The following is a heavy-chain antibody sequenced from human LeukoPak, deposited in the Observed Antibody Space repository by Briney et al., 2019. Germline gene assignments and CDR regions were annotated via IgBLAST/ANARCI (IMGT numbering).Heavy chain of an antibody. J-gene: IGHJ6*03. D-gene: IGHD1-26*01. Sequence: ASVKVSCKASGYTFTGYYMHWVRQAPGQGLEWMGWINPNSGGTNYAQKFQGRVTMTRDTSIGTAYMELSRLRSDDTAVYYCARSHVGWVGYYYYYMDVWGKGTTVTVSS. CDR1: GYTFTGYY. CDR3: ARSHVGWVGYYYYYMDV. CDR2: INPNSGGT. V-gene: IGHV1-2*02.